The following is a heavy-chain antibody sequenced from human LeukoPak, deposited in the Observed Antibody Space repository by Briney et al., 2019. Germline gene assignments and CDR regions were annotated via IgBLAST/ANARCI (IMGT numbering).Heavy chain of an antibody. V-gene: IGHV4-59*08. CDR1: GGSISSYY. D-gene: IGHD2/OR15-2a*01. CDR2: IYYSGST. Sequence: SETLSLTCTVSGGSISSYYWSWIRQPPGKGLEWIGYIYYSGSTNYNPSPKSRVTISVDTSKNQFSLKLSSVTAADTAVYYCARQSKRNSGNWFDPWGQGTLVTVSS. CDR3: ARQSKRNSGNWFDP. J-gene: IGHJ5*02.